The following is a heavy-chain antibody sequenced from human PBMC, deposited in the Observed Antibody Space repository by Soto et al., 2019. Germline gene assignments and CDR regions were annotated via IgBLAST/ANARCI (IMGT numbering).Heavy chain of an antibody. CDR1: GFTFSSYV. Sequence: GGSLRLSCEASGFTFSSYVMHWVRQAPGKGLEWVAVISDDGSNKYYADSVKGRFTISRDNSKNTLYLQMNSLRAEDTAVYYCAKDRISQTNYYYYYGMDVWGQGTTVTVSS. V-gene: IGHV3-30*18. CDR2: ISDDGSNK. J-gene: IGHJ6*02. CDR3: AKDRISQTNYYYYYGMDV.